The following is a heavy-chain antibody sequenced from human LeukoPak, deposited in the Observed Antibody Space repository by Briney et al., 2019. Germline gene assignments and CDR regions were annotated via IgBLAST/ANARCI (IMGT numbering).Heavy chain of an antibody. CDR3: ARDVRYCSGGSCCKPTNWFDP. CDR2: ISYDGSNK. J-gene: IGHJ5*02. V-gene: IGHV3-30*01. CDR1: GFTFSSYA. Sequence: PGRSLRLSCAASGFTFSSYAMHWVRQAPGKGLEWVAVISYDGSNKYYADSVKGRFTISRDNSKNTLYLQMNSLRAEDTAVYYCARDVRYCSGGSCCKPTNWFDPWGQGTLVTVSS. D-gene: IGHD2-15*01.